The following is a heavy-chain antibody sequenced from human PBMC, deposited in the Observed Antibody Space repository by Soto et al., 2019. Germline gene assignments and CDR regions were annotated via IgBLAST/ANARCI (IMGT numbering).Heavy chain of an antibody. V-gene: IGHV3-30-3*01. CDR1: GFTFSSYA. D-gene: IGHD2-15*01. Sequence: HPGGSLRLSCAASGFTFSSYAMHWVRQAPGKGLEWVAVISYDGSNKYYADSVKGRFTISRDNSKNTLYLQMNSLRAEDTAVYYCAREPVVVAATRAKKYGMDVWGQGTTVTVSS. CDR2: ISYDGSNK. J-gene: IGHJ6*02. CDR3: AREPVVVAATRAKKYGMDV.